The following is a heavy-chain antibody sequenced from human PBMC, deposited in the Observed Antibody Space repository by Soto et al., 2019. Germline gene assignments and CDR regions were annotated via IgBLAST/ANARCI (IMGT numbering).Heavy chain of an antibody. CDR3: ARRYYDFWSGYYTVYNWFDP. D-gene: IGHD3-3*01. CDR1: GGSFSGYY. CDR2: INHSGST. V-gene: IGHV4-34*01. Sequence: QVQLQQWGAGLLKPSETLSLTCAVYGGSFSGYYWSWIRQPPGKGLEWIGEINHSGSTNYNPSLKSRVTISVDTSKNQFSLKLSSVTAADTAVYYCARRYYDFWSGYYTVYNWFDPWGQGTLVTVSS. J-gene: IGHJ5*02.